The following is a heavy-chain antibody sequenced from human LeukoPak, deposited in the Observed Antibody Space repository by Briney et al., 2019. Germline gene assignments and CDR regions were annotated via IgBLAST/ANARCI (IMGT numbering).Heavy chain of an antibody. Sequence: GGSLRLSCAASGFTFNKYWMTWVRQAPGKGLEWVANIKEDGSEKNYVDSVKGRFTISRDNAKNSLHLQMNSLRGEDTAVYYCARVTLVRKVVLTVSDYWGQGTLVTVSS. D-gene: IGHD4/OR15-4a*01. CDR1: GFTFNKYW. J-gene: IGHJ4*02. CDR2: IKEDGSEK. V-gene: IGHV3-7*01. CDR3: ARVTLVRKVVLTVSDY.